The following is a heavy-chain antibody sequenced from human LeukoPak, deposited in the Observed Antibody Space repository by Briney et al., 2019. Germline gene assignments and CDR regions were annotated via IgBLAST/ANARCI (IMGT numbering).Heavy chain of an antibody. V-gene: IGHV3-30*02. J-gene: IGHJ4*02. D-gene: IGHD4-23*01. Sequence: PGGSLRLSCAASGFNFNNFGMHWVRQAPGKGLEWVAFMGYEGIHKYYADSVKGRFTISKDNSKATLYLQTNRLRPEDTAVYYCAKDLHGGYSSDYWGQGTLVTVSS. CDR2: MGYEGIHK. CDR3: AKDLHGGYSSDY. CDR1: GFNFNNFG.